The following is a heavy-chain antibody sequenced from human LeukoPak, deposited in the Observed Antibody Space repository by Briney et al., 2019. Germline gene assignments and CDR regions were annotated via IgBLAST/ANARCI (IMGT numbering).Heavy chain of an antibody. Sequence: ASVKVSCKASGYTFTSYGISWVRLAPGQGLEWMGIINPSGGSTSYAQKFQGRVTMTRDTSTSTVYMELSSLRSEDTAVYYCAREGYGGPRSAFDIWGQGTMVTVSS. D-gene: IGHD1-26*01. CDR2: INPSGGST. V-gene: IGHV1-46*01. J-gene: IGHJ3*02. CDR1: GYTFTSYG. CDR3: AREGYGGPRSAFDI.